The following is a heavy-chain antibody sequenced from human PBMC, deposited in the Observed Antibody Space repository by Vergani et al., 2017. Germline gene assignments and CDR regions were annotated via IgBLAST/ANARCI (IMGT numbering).Heavy chain of an antibody. CDR3: ARGGLSTYYYYGMDV. CDR2: IWYDGSNK. J-gene: IGHJ6*02. V-gene: IGHV3-33*01. Sequence: QVQLVESGGGVVQPGRSLRLSCAASGFTFSSYGMHWVRQAPGKGLEWVAVIWYDGSNKYYADSVKGRFTISRDNSKNTLYLQMNSLRAEDTAVYYCARGGLSTYYYYGMDVWGQGTTVTVSS. CDR1: GFTFSSYG.